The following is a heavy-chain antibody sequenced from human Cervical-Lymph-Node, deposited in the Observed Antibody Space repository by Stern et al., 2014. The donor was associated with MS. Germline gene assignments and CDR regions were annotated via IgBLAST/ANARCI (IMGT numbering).Heavy chain of an antibody. J-gene: IGHJ4*02. Sequence: VQLLESGAEVKKPGASVKISCKASGYAFTNDYIFWVRQAPGQGLEWMGLISPSGGSTSSAQKFQDRITMTGDTSTGTFYMELRSLKSEDTAMYYCTREAYGIVGGTPFFDFWGQGTLVTVSS. CDR1: GYAFTNDY. V-gene: IGHV1-46*01. CDR2: ISPSGGST. D-gene: IGHD1-26*01. CDR3: TREAYGIVGGTPFFDF.